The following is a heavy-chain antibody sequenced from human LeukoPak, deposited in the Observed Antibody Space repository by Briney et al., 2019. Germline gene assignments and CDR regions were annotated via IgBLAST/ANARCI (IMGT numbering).Heavy chain of an antibody. D-gene: IGHD4-23*01. CDR3: AREDYGGANGY. CDR1: GFTFSSYA. J-gene: IGHJ4*02. V-gene: IGHV3-64*01. CDR2: ISSNGGST. Sequence: PGGSLRLSCAASGFTFSSYAMHWVRQAPGKGLEYVSAISSNGGSTYYANSVKGRFTISRDSSKNTLYLQMGSLRAEDMAVYYCAREDYGGANGYWGQGTLVTVSS.